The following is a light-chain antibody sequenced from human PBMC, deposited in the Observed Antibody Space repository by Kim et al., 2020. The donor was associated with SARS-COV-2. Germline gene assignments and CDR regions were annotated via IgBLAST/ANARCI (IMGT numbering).Light chain of an antibody. CDR1: QTIPSSY. J-gene: IGKJ4*01. Sequence: SPGERATLSCRANQTIPSSYFAWYQHKPGQAPRLLIYGAFNRASGIPDRFSGSGSGADFTLNISRLELEDFAVYYCQQYGSPPLSFGGGTKVDIK. CDR3: QQYGSPPLS. CDR2: GAF. V-gene: IGKV3-20*01.